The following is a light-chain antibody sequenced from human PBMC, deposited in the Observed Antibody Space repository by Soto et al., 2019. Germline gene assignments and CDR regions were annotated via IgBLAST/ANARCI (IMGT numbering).Light chain of an antibody. CDR1: QSISNY. CDR3: QQSYSTLMPT. J-gene: IGKJ2*01. V-gene: IGKV1-39*01. Sequence: DIQMTQSPSSLSASVGDRVTITCRASQSISNYLNWYQQKPGKAPRLLIYAASSLQSGITSRFNGNGSGTDFISTIISLQTEDFATYSCQQSYSTLMPTFGQGTKLEIK. CDR2: AAS.